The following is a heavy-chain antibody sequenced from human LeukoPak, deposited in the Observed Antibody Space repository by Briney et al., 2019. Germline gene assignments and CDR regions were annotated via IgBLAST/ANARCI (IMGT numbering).Heavy chain of an antibody. CDR1: GGSISSGSYY. CDR3: ARVTGGYSYGCFDY. CDR2: IYYSGST. Sequence: SETLSLTCTVSGGSISSGSYYWSWIRQPPGKGLEWIGYIYYSGSTNYNPSLKSRVTISVDTSKNQFSLKLSSVTAADTAVYYCARVTGGYSYGCFDYWGQGTLVTVSS. D-gene: IGHD5-18*01. V-gene: IGHV4-61*01. J-gene: IGHJ4*02.